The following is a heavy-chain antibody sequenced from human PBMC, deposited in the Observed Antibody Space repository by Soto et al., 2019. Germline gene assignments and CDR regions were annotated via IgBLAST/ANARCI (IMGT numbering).Heavy chain of an antibody. CDR2: VYYSGST. CDR3: ARSKRMDV. Sequence: PSETLSLTCTVSGGSIENYYWSWIRQPPGRGLEWIGCVYYSGSTNYNPSLESRVTISVDMSKNQLSLKLTSVTAADTAVYYCARSKRMDVWGQGTTVTVSS. CDR1: GGSIENYY. V-gene: IGHV4-59*01. J-gene: IGHJ6*02.